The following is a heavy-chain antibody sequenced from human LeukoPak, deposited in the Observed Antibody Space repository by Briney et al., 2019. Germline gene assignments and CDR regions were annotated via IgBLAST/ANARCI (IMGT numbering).Heavy chain of an antibody. Sequence: PSETLSLTCTVSGGSISSGSYYWSWIRQPPGKGLEWIGEINHSGSTNYNPSLKSRVTISVDTSKNQFSLKLSSVTAADTAVYYCATDYGGNYADYWGQGTLVTVSS. CDR2: INHSGST. J-gene: IGHJ4*02. CDR3: ATDYGGNYADY. V-gene: IGHV4-39*07. CDR1: GGSISSGSYY. D-gene: IGHD4-23*01.